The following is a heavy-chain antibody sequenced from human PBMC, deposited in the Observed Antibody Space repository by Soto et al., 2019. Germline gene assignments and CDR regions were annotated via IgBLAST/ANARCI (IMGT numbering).Heavy chain of an antibody. J-gene: IGHJ5*02. CDR1: GYNFVTYW. D-gene: IGHD6-19*01. CDR3: ARRVAVAGSAWWFDP. CDR2: VYPGDSAT. V-gene: IGHV5-51*01. Sequence: AESLKISCKASGYNFVTYWIGWVRQVPGKGLEWMGIVYPGDSATRYSPSFQGQVTISADKSINTAYLQWSSLKASDTGIYYCARRVAVAGSAWWFDPWGQGTQVTVSS.